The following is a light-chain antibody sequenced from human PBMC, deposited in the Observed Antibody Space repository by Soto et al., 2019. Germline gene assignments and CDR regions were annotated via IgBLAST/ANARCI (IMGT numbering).Light chain of an antibody. J-gene: IGKJ2*01. CDR1: QTISRN. CDR2: VVS. V-gene: IGKV1-39*01. CDR3: QKSYSIPYT. Sequence: DIQLTQSPSSLSASVGDRVTITCRASQTISRNLNWYQQKPGEAPRLLMYVVSTLQGGVPSRFTGRASGTDYTLTISSIQHDDFATYYCQKSYSIPYTFGQGTQLEIK.